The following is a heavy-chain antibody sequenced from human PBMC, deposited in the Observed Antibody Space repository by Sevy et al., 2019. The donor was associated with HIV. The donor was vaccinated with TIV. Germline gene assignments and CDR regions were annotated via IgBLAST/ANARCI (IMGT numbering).Heavy chain of an antibody. V-gene: IGHV3-21*01. Sequence: GGSLRLSCADSGFTFSSYTMNWVRQAPGKGLEWVSSISSTGNYIYYADSLKGRFSISRDNAKNSLYLQMNSLRAEDAAVYYCAGGCHDYGDYDRDVGFDYWGQGTLVTVSS. CDR3: AGGCHDYGDYDRDVGFDY. CDR2: ISSTGNYI. D-gene: IGHD4-17*01. CDR1: GFTFSSYT. J-gene: IGHJ4*02.